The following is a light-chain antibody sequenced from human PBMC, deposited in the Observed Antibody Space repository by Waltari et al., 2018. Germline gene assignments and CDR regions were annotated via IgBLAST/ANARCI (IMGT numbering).Light chain of an antibody. CDR1: QSISKW. CDR2: KAS. J-gene: IGKJ4*01. V-gene: IGKV1-5*03. CDR3: QQYNSYSLLS. Sequence: LSASVGDRVIFSCRASQSISKWLAWYQQKPGKAPKLLIYKASTLESGVPSMFSGSGSGTEFTLTISSLQPEDFATYYCQQYNSYSLLSFGGGTKVEIK.